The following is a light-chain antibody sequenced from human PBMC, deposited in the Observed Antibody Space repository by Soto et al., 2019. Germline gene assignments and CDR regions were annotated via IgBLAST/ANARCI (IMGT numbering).Light chain of an antibody. CDR3: SSYTSSSTSWV. CDR2: DVS. V-gene: IGLV2-14*01. Sequence: ALTQPASVSGSPGQSITISCTGTSSDVGGYNYVSWYQQHPGKAPKLMIYDVSNRPSGVSNRFSGSKSGNTASLTISGLQAEDEADYYCSSYTSSSTSWVFGGGTKLTVL. J-gene: IGLJ3*02. CDR1: SSDVGGYNY.